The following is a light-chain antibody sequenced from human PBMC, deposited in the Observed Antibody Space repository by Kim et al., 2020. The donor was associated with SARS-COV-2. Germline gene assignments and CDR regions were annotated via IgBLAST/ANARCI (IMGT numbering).Light chain of an antibody. CDR3: QTWDTGIRV. V-gene: IGLV4-69*01. CDR1: SGHSSYA. CDR2: LNSDGSH. Sequence: QLVLTQSPSASASLGASVKLTCTLSSGHSSYAIAWHQQQPEKGPRYLMKLNSDGSHSKGDGIPDRFSGSSSGAERYLTISSLQSEDEADYYCQTWDTGIRVFGGVTQLTVL. J-gene: IGLJ2*01.